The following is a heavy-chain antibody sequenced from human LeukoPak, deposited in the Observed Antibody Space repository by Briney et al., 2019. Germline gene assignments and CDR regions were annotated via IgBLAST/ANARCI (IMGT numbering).Heavy chain of an antibody. Sequence: PGGSLRLSCVTSGFTFTNYATNWVRQAPGKGLEWVSAVTGPGDTTYYADSVKGRFFMSREDSKTTVYLQMNSLRAEDTAVYYCVRLRGSTDSCGYYYSYDYWARGTLVTVSS. J-gene: IGHJ4*02. CDR1: GFTFTNYA. V-gene: IGHV3-23*01. D-gene: IGHD3-22*01. CDR2: VTGPGDTT. CDR3: VRLRGSTDSCGYYYSYDY.